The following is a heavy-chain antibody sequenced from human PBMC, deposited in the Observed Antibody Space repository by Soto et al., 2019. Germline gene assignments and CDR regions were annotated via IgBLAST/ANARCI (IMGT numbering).Heavy chain of an antibody. J-gene: IGHJ4*02. CDR2: IYHSGTT. V-gene: IGHV4-61*03. Sequence: LSLTCAVSGGSVSSETHFWSWIRQPPGKGLEWIGYIYHSGTTNSNPSLKGRLTISVDKSTNHFSLSLASVTAADTAIYYCAREDMSGTYYFDSWGQGIRVTVSS. CDR3: AREDMSGTYYFDS. D-gene: IGHD1-26*01. CDR1: GGSVSSETHF.